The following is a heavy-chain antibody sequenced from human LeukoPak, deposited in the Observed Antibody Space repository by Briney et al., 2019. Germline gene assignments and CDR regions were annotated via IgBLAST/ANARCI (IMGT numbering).Heavy chain of an antibody. Sequence: GGSLRLSCAASGFTFTSYAMSWVRQAPGKGLEWVSSISGSGSGSSGSTYYADSVKGRFTISRDNSKNTLYLQMNSLRAEDTAVYYCASNPYYDSSTYYPGDWGQGTLVTVSS. V-gene: IGHV3-23*01. CDR3: ASNPYYDSSTYYPGD. D-gene: IGHD3-22*01. J-gene: IGHJ4*02. CDR1: GFTFTSYA. CDR2: ISGSGSGSSGST.